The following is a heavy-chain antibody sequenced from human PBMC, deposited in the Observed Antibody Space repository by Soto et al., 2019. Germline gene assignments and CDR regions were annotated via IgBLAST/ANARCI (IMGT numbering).Heavy chain of an antibody. CDR3: ARDRRVYSGYDYYYYGMDV. J-gene: IGHJ6*02. Sequence: GASGKVSCKASGGTFSSSAISWVRQAPGQGLEWMGGVIPIFGTANYAQKFQGRVTITADESTSTAYMELSSLRSEDTAVYYCARDRRVYSGYDYYYYGMDVWGQGTTVTVSS. CDR2: VIPIFGTA. V-gene: IGHV1-69*13. D-gene: IGHD5-12*01. CDR1: GGTFSSSA.